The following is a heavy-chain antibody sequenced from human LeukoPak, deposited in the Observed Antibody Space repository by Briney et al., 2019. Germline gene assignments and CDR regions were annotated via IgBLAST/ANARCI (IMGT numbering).Heavy chain of an antibody. CDR3: ARGARGYSYGYVY. Sequence: PSETLSLTCAVSGGSLSSGGYSWSWIRQPPGKGLEWIGYIYHSGSTYYNPSLQSRVTISVDRSKHQFSLKLSSVTAADTAVYYCARGARGYSYGYVYWGQGTLVTVSS. CDR1: GGSLSSGGYS. J-gene: IGHJ4*02. V-gene: IGHV4-30-2*01. D-gene: IGHD5-18*01. CDR2: IYHSGST.